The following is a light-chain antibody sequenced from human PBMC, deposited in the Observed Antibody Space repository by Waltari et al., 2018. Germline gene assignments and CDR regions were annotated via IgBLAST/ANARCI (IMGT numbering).Light chain of an antibody. Sequence: HSALTQPASVSGSPGQSLTLSCTGTNSDIDPYYYVTWYQQHPGKAPKLILYDVSGRPSGISNRFSGSKSDNTASLTISGLQDEDEADYYCSSYATSNTVVFGGGTKVTVL. V-gene: IGLV2-14*03. J-gene: IGLJ2*01. CDR1: NSDIDPYYY. CDR3: SSYATSNTVV. CDR2: DVS.